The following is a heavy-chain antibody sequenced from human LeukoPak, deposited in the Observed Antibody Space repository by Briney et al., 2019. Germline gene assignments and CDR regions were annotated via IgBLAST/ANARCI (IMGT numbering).Heavy chain of an antibody. J-gene: IGHJ2*01. CDR1: GYTFTSYG. CDR3: ARDGSIAVAGSYFDL. V-gene: IGHV1-18*01. D-gene: IGHD6-19*01. CDR2: ISAYNGNT. Sequence: ASVKVSCKASGYTFTSYGISWVRQALGQGLEWMGWISAYNGNTNYAQKLQGRVTMTTATSTSTAYMELRSLRSDDTAVYYCARDGSIAVAGSYFDLWGRDTLVTVSS.